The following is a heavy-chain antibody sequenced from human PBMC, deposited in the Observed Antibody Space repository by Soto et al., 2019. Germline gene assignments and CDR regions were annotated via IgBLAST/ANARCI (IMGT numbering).Heavy chain of an antibody. CDR1: GFTFSSYA. D-gene: IGHD3-22*01. Sequence: GGSLRLSCAASGFTFSSYAMSWVRQAPGKGLEWVSAISGSGGSTYYADSVKGRFTISRDNSKNTLYLQMNSLRAEDTAVYYCAKDQNKNYYDSSGYYYIISADAFDIWGQGTMVTVPS. CDR3: AKDQNKNYYDSSGYYYIISADAFDI. CDR2: ISGSGGST. J-gene: IGHJ3*02. V-gene: IGHV3-23*01.